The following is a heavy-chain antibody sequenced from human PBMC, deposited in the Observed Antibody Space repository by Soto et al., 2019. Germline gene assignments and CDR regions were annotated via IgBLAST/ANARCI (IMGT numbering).Heavy chain of an antibody. CDR2: INPHSGGT. CDR1: GYTFTDYY. Sequence: EASVKVSCKASGYTFTDYYIHWVRQAPGQGLEWMGWINPHSGGTNYAQKFQGRVTMTRNTSISTAYMELRSLRSDDTAVYYCAGDRYCSTTSCYGMDVWGQGTTVTVSS. V-gene: IGHV1-2*02. D-gene: IGHD2-2*01. CDR3: AGDRYCSTTSCYGMDV. J-gene: IGHJ6*02.